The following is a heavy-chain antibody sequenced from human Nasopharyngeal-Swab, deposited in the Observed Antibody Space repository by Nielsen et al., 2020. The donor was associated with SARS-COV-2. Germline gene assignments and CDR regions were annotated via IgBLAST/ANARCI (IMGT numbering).Heavy chain of an antibody. CDR3: AKEYYDILTGYSYNWFDT. Sequence: GESLKISCAASGFTFDDYAMHWVRQAPGKGLEWVSLISGDGGSTYYADSVKGRFTISRDNSKNSLYLQMNSLRTEDTALYYCAKEYYDILTGYSYNWFDTWGQGTLVTVSS. D-gene: IGHD3-9*01. CDR1: GFTFDDYA. CDR2: ISGDGGST. V-gene: IGHV3-43*02. J-gene: IGHJ5*02.